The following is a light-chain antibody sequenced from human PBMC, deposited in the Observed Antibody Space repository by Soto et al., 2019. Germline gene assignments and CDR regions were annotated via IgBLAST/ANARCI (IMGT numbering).Light chain of an antibody. V-gene: IGKV1-5*01. Sequence: DIQMTQSPSTRSASIGDRVTITCRASLIISSSLAWYQHKPWKAPKLLIYVALTIQSGVPSRYSGSESGTEFTLTISSLQPGDSATYYCQQYYSYPYTFGQGTKLEI. CDR2: VAL. CDR1: LIISSS. CDR3: QQYYSYPYT. J-gene: IGKJ2*01.